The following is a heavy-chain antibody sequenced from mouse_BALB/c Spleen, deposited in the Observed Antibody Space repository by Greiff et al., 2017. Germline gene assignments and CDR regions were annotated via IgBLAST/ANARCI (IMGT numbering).Heavy chain of an antibody. CDR2: IDPANGNT. CDR1: GFNIKDTY. Sequence: VQLQQSGAELVKPGASVKLSCTASGFNIKDTYMHWVKQRPEQGLEWIGRIDPANGNTKYDPKFQGKSTITADTSSNTAYLQLSSLTSEDTAVYYCAGGNYYGSSYNYYAMDYWGQGTSVTVSS. CDR3: AGGNYYGSSYNYYAMDY. J-gene: IGHJ4*01. D-gene: IGHD1-1*01. V-gene: IGHV14-3*02.